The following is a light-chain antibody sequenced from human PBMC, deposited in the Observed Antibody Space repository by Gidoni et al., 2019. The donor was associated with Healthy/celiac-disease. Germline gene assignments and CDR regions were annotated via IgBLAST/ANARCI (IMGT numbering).Light chain of an antibody. CDR3: NSYTSSSTLV. V-gene: IGLV2-14*01. CDR1: SSAIGTYNY. J-gene: IGLJ2*01. Sequence: QSALTQPAAVSGSPGQSITISCTGTSSAIGTYNYVSWYQQHPGKAPKLMIYDVSNRPSGVSYRFSGSKSGNTASLTISGLQAEDEADYYCNSYTSSSTLVFGGGTKLTVL. CDR2: DVS.